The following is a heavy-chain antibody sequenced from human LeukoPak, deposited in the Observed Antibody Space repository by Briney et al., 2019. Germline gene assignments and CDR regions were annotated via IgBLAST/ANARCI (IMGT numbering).Heavy chain of an antibody. V-gene: IGHV3-7*01. CDR2: IKQDGSEK. CDR1: GFPFSSYW. CDR3: ARAGGYASSWAY. J-gene: IGHJ4*02. D-gene: IGHD5-12*01. Sequence: PGGSLRLSCAASGFPFSSYWMSWVRQAPGKGLEWVANIKQDGSEKNYVDSVKGRFTISRDNAKNSLDLQMNSLRAEDTAVYYCARAGGYASSWAYWGQGTLVTVSS.